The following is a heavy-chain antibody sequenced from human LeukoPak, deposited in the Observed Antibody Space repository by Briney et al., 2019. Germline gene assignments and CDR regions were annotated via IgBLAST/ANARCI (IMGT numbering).Heavy chain of an antibody. D-gene: IGHD3-16*01. J-gene: IGHJ3*02. Sequence: PGGSLRLSCAASGFTFSSYGMHWVRQAPGKGLEWVAFIRYDGSNKYYADSVKGRFTISRDNSKNTLYLQMNSLRAEDTAVYYCARDRLSLDALDIWGRGTMVTVSS. CDR3: ARDRLSLDALDI. V-gene: IGHV3-30*02. CDR2: IRYDGSNK. CDR1: GFTFSSYG.